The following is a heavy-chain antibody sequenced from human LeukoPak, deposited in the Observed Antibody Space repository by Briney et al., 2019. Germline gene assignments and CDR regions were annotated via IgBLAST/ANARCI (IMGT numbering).Heavy chain of an antibody. CDR3: ARAGCSGGSCYESRGAFDI. Sequence: SETLSLTCTVSGGSISSSSYYWGWIRQPPGKGLEWIGEINHRGSTNYNPSLKSRVTISVDTSKNHFSLKLSSVTAADTAVYYCARAGCSGGSCYESRGAFDIWGQGTMVTVSS. V-gene: IGHV4-39*02. CDR2: INHRGST. J-gene: IGHJ3*02. CDR1: GGSISSSSYY. D-gene: IGHD2-15*01.